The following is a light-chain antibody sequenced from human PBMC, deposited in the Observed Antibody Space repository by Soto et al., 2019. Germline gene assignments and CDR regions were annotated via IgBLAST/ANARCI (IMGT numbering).Light chain of an antibody. J-gene: IGKJ5*01. Sequence: DIQMTQSPSTLSASVGDRVTITCRASQSISPWLAWYQQKPGKAPKLLIYKASSLESGVPSRFSGSGSGTEFTLTISSLQPEDFATYYCQHYNSYPITFGQGTRQEIK. CDR2: KAS. V-gene: IGKV1-5*03. CDR3: QHYNSYPIT. CDR1: QSISPW.